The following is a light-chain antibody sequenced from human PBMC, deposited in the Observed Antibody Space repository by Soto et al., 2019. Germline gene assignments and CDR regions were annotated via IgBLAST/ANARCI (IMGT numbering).Light chain of an antibody. V-gene: IGKV3-20*01. J-gene: IGKJ2*01. CDR1: QSVSSSL. CDR2: GAS. CDR3: QQYGSSPPLMYT. Sequence: ESMLTQSPGTLSLSPGERATLSCRASQSVSSSLLAWYQQKPGQAPRLLIYGASGRATGIPDRFSGSGSGTDFTLTFSRLEPEDFAVYYCQQYGSSPPLMYTFGQGTKLEIK.